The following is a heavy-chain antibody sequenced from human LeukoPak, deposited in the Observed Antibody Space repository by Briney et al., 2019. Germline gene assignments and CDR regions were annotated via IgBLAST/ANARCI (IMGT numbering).Heavy chain of an antibody. Sequence: GGSLRLSCAASGFTFSSYSMNWVRQAPGRGLEWFSHITSSSSTKYYADSVKGRFTISRDNAKNSLYLQMNSLRPEDTAVYYCARALVGATWGGYFDYWGQGTLVTVSS. J-gene: IGHJ4*02. CDR1: GFTFSSYS. D-gene: IGHD1-26*01. CDR2: ITSSSSTK. CDR3: ARALVGATWGGYFDY. V-gene: IGHV3-48*01.